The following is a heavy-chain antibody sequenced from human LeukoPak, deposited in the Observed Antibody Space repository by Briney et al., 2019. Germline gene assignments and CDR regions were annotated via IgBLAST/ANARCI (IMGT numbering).Heavy chain of an antibody. CDR2: ISSSSSYI. J-gene: IGHJ4*02. V-gene: IGHV3-21*01. Sequence: GGSLRLSCAASGFTFSSYSMNWVRQAPGKGLEWVSSISSSSSYIYYAGSVKGRFTISRDNAKNSLYLQMNSLRAEDTAVYYCARVRLRGDDYDFWSGYVYWGQGTLVTVSS. CDR3: ARVRLRGDDYDFWSGYVY. CDR1: GFTFSSYS. D-gene: IGHD3-3*01.